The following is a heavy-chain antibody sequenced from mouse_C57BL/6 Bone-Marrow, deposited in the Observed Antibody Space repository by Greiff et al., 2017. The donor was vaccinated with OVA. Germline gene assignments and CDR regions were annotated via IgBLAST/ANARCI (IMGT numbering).Heavy chain of an antibody. Sequence: VQLKESGGDLVKPGGSLKLSCAASGFTFSSYGMSWVRQTPDKRLEWVATISSGGSYTYYPDSVKGRFPISRDNAKNTLYLQMSSLKSEDTAMYYCARQRYYGSSSWFAYWGQGTLVTVSA. CDR3: ARQRYYGSSSWFAY. D-gene: IGHD1-1*01. J-gene: IGHJ3*01. V-gene: IGHV5-6*01. CDR2: ISSGGSYT. CDR1: GFTFSSYG.